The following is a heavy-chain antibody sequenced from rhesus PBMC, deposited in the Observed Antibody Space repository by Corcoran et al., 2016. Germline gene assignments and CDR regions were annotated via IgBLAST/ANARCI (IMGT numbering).Heavy chain of an antibody. V-gene: IGHV4-169*02. CDR2: IYGNDSST. J-gene: IGHJ4*01. D-gene: IGHD6-25*01. CDR3: ASDRGYSGSWSLGYFDY. CDR1: GGSISSSY. Sequence: QLQLQESGPGLVKPSETLSVTCAVSGGSISSSYWSWIRQAPGKGLAWIGYIYGNDSSTNYNPSLQSRVTLSVDTSKNQLSLKLSSVTAADTAVYYCASDRGYSGSWSLGYFDYWGQGVLVTVSS.